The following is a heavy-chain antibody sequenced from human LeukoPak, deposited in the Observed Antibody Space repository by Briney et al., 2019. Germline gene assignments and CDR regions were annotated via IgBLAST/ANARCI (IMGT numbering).Heavy chain of an antibody. J-gene: IGHJ4*02. CDR1: GYTFTSYA. CDR2: INAGNGNT. Sequence: GASVKVSCKASGYTFTSYAMHWVRQAPGQRLEWMGWINAGNGNTKYSQKFQGRVTITRDTSASTAYMELSSLRSEDTAVYYCAREEYDRIVPAAMWVPYFDYWGQGTLVTVSS. CDR3: AREEYDRIVPAAMWVPYFDY. V-gene: IGHV1-3*01. D-gene: IGHD2-2*01.